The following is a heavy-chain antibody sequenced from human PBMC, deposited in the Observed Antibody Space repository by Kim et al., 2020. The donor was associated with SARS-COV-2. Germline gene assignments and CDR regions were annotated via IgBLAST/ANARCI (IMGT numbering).Heavy chain of an antibody. D-gene: IGHD2-15*01. J-gene: IGHJ4*02. V-gene: IGHV3-66*01. CDR3: ASGGGCAGGSCYSPRDY. Sequence: GQGRSSMSRDGSKNTLYLQMNSLRPEDTAIYYCASGGGCAGGSCYSPRDYWGQGTLVTVSS.